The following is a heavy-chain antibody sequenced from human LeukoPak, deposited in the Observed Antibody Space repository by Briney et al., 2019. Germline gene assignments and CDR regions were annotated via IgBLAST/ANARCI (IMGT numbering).Heavy chain of an antibody. CDR1: GFHFSSYA. CDR2: ISGSGRDT. CDR3: AKTAQYSSSWIDC. Sequence: GGSLRLSCAASGFHFSSYAMGGVRPAPGKGLEWVSGISGSGRDTYYADSVKGRFTISRDNSENTLYLQMNSLRAEDTAVYYCAKTAQYSSSWIDCWGQGTLVTVSS. V-gene: IGHV3-23*01. J-gene: IGHJ4*02. D-gene: IGHD6-13*01.